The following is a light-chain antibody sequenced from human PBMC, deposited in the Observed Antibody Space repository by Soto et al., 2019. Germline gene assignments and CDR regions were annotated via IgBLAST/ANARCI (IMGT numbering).Light chain of an antibody. CDR1: SSDVGAYNY. CDR3: SSYTSSRTLV. V-gene: IGLV2-14*03. J-gene: IGLJ1*01. Sequence: QSVLTQPASVSGSPGQAITISCTGTSSDVGAYNYVAWYQHHPGKFPKLMIYDVTNRPSGVSGRFSGSKSGNTASLTISGLQAEDEADYYCSSYTSSRTLVFGSGTKLTVL. CDR2: DVT.